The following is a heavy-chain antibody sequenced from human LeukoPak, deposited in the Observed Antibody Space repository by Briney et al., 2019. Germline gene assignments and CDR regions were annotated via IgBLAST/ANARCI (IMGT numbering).Heavy chain of an antibody. CDR3: ARGALSSVGAPWFDP. CDR1: GYIFSNYD. V-gene: IGHV1-8*01. D-gene: IGHD3-16*01. J-gene: IGHJ5*02. CDR2: MNPNSGNT. Sequence: ASVKVSYKASGYIFSNYDISWVRQATGQGFEWMGWMNPNSGNTGYALEFQGRVTFTTDTSITTAYMEMSRVRSDDTAVYYCARGALSSVGAPWFDPWGQGTLVTVSS.